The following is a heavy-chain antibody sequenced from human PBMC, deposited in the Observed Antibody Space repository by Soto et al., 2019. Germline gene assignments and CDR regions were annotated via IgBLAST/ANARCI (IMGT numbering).Heavy chain of an antibody. V-gene: IGHV3-21*06. CDR3: ATPYYFNH. CDR2: ISDDSSYI. Sequence: GGSLRLSCAASGFMFSAYTMNWVRQAPGKGLEWLSSISDDSSYIDYADSLRGRFTVSRDNARNSLYLQIDSLGVEDTAVYYCATPYYFNHWGPGALVTVSS. CDR1: GFMFSAYT. J-gene: IGHJ1*01. D-gene: IGHD3-16*01.